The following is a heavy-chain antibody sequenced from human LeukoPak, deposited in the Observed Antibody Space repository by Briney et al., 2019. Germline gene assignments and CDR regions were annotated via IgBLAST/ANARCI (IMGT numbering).Heavy chain of an antibody. CDR3: ARDASLAAAGPFDY. V-gene: IGHV1-24*01. D-gene: IGHD6-13*01. Sequence: ASVKVSCKASGYTLTELSMHWVRQAPGKGLEWMGGFDPEDGETIYAQKFQGRVTMPEDTSTDTDYMELRSLRSDATAVCYCARDASLAAAGPFDYWGQGTLVTVSS. CDR1: GYTLTELS. CDR2: FDPEDGET. J-gene: IGHJ4*02.